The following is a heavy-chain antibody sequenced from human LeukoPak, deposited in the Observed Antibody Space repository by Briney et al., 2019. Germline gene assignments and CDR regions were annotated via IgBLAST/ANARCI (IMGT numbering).Heavy chain of an antibody. CDR1: GFTFSSYA. V-gene: IGHV3-23*01. CDR2: ISGSGGST. Sequence: GGSLRLSCAASGFTFSSYAMSWVRQAPEKGLEWVSAISGSGGSTYYADSVKGRFTISRDNSKNTLYLQMNSLRAEDTAVYYCAIRSPNRYGDCHDYWGQGTLVTVSS. CDR3: AIRSPNRYGDCHDY. D-gene: IGHD4-17*01. J-gene: IGHJ4*02.